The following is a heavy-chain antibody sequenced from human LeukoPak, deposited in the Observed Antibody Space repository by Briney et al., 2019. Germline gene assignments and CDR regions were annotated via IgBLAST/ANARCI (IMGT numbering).Heavy chain of an antibody. Sequence: ASVKVSCKASGYTFTAYYMYWVRQAPGQGLDCMGRINPNSGGTNYAQKFQGRVTMTRDTSISTAYIELSRLTSDDTAVYYCATSSEGGYSYGSDIDYWGQGTLATVSS. CDR2: INPNSGGT. V-gene: IGHV1-2*06. D-gene: IGHD5-18*01. CDR1: GYTFTAYY. J-gene: IGHJ4*02. CDR3: ATSSEGGYSYGSDIDY.